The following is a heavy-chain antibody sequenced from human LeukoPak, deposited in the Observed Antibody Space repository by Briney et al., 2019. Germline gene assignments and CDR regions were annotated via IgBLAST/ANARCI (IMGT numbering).Heavy chain of an antibody. D-gene: IGHD3-10*01. Sequence: GGSLRLSCAASGFTFSSYGMSWVRQAPGKGLEWVSAISGSGGSTYYADSVKGRFTISRDNSKNTLYLQMNSLRAEGTAVYYRAKGMLMVRGAIGGYDYWGQGTLVTVSS. V-gene: IGHV3-23*01. J-gene: IGHJ4*02. CDR1: GFTFSSYG. CDR3: AKGMLMVRGAIGGYDY. CDR2: ISGSGGST.